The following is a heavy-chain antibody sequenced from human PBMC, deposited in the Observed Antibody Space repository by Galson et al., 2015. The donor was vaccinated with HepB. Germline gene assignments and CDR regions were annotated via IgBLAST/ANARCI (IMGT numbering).Heavy chain of an antibody. Sequence: SLRLSCAASGFTFSTYSMNWVRQAPGKGLEWVSYISSSGTTTFYADSVKGRFTVSRDNAKNSLYLQMNSLRDEDTAVYYCARDCCGGNCYYYAMDVWGQGTTVTVSS. CDR1: GFTFSTYS. D-gene: IGHD2-15*01. V-gene: IGHV3-48*02. CDR3: ARDCCGGNCYYYAMDV. J-gene: IGHJ6*02. CDR2: ISSSGTTT.